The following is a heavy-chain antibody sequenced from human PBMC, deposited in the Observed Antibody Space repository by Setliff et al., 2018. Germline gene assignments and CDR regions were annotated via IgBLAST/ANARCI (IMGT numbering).Heavy chain of an antibody. CDR3: ARPMVRGLTSRFCFDP. CDR1: VDSISSSTYY. D-gene: IGHD3-10*01. CDR2: VYYSGTT. Sequence: SETLSLTCTVSVDSISSSTYYWGWIRQPPGKGLEWIGSVYYSGTTKYNPSLGSRVTISVDASKNQFSLKLSSVTAADTAVYYCARPMVRGLTSRFCFDPWGQGTLVTVSS. V-gene: IGHV4-39*01. J-gene: IGHJ5*02.